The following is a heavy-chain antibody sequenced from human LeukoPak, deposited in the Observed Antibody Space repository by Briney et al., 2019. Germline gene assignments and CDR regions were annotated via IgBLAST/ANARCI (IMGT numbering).Heavy chain of an antibody. J-gene: IGHJ4*02. CDR1: GDSVSSKSAA. CDR3: ARDPPGPDTNFDY. V-gene: IGHV6-1*01. Sequence: SQTLSLTCAISGDSVSSKSAAWNWITQSPSRGLEWLGRTHYRSKWYNDYAVSVKSRLTINPDTSKNQFSPQLNSVTPEDTAVYYCARDPPGPDTNFDYWGQGTLVTVSS. D-gene: IGHD2-8*02. CDR2: THYRSKWYN.